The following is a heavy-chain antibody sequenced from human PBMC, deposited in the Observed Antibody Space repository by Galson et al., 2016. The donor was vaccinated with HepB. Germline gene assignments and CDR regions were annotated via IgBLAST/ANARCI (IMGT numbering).Heavy chain of an antibody. V-gene: IGHV5-51*01. CDR2: IHPADSDS. J-gene: IGHJ5*02. D-gene: IGHD3-16*01. Sequence: QSGAEVKKPGDSLKISCKGSGYKFTSQWIGWVRQMPGQGLEWMGNIHPADSDSRYSPSFQGQVIFSADKSTNTVHLQWRSLKASDTAIYYCARGTVMGFNWFDPWGQGTLVTVSS. CDR3: ARGTVMGFNWFDP. CDR1: GYKFTSQW.